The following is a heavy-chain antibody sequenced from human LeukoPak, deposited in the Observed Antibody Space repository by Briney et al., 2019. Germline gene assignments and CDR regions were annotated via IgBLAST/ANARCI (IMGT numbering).Heavy chain of an antibody. D-gene: IGHD3-16*01. Sequence: PSETLSLTCTVSGGSISTYYWTWIRQPPGKGLEWIGYIYYSGNTNYNPALKSRVTISLDTSKNQFSLKLNSVTGADTAVYYCARRVTGRGTYYFDYWGQGGLVTVSS. J-gene: IGHJ4*02. CDR3: ARRVTGRGTYYFDY. V-gene: IGHV4-59*08. CDR1: GGSISTYY. CDR2: IYYSGNT.